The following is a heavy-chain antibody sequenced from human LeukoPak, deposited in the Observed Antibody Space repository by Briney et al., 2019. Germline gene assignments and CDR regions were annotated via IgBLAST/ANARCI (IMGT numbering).Heavy chain of an antibody. V-gene: IGHV4-59*08. CDR1: GDSVSSYY. J-gene: IGHJ4*02. D-gene: IGHD7-27*01. CDR2: IYYSGST. Sequence: SETLSLTCTVSGDSVSSYYWSWIRQPPGKGLEWIGYIYYSGSTNYNPSLKSRVTISVDTSKNQFSLKLSSVTAADTAVYYCARTNWGFYFDYWGQETLVTVSS. CDR3: ARTNWGFYFDY.